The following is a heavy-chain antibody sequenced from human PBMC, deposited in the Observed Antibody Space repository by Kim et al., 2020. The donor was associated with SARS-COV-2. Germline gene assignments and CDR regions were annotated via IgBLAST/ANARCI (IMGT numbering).Heavy chain of an antibody. J-gene: IGHJ6*02. Sequence: RFTISRDNSKNTLYLQMNSLRAEDTAVYYCAKVLWFGELLNNYYYYGMDVWGQGTTVTVSS. V-gene: IGHV3-23*01. D-gene: IGHD3-10*01. CDR3: AKVLWFGELLNNYYYYGMDV.